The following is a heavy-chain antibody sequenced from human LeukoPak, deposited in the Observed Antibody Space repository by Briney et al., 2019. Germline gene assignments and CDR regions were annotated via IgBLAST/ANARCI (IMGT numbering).Heavy chain of an antibody. CDR2: ISGSGGST. J-gene: IGHJ4*02. V-gene: IGHV3-23*01. CDR3: ARSCLNSGWYYFDY. CDR1: GFTFSSHA. Sequence: GGSLRLSCAASGFTFSSHAMSWVRQAPGKGLEWVSAISGSGGSTYYADSVKGRFTISRDNSRNTLYLQMNSLRAEDTAVYYCARSCLNSGWYYFDYWGQGTLVTVSS. D-gene: IGHD6-19*01.